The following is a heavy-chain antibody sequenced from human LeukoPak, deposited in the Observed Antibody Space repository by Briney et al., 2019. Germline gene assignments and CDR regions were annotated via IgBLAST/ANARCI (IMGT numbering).Heavy chain of an antibody. CDR1: GFTFSSYG. CDR2: ISGSGGST. J-gene: IGHJ6*03. D-gene: IGHD3-10*01. V-gene: IGHV3-23*01. Sequence: PGGSLRLSCAASGFTFSSYGMSWVRQAPGKGLEWVSAISGSGGSTYYADSVKGRFTISRDNSKNTLYLQMYSLRAEDTAVYYCAKDRRVVRGVIWRYYHYYYMDVWGKGTTVTISS. CDR3: AKDRRVVRGVIWRYYHYYYMDV.